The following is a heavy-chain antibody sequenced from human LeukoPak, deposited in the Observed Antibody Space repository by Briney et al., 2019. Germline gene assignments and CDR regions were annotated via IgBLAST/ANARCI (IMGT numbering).Heavy chain of an antibody. CDR2: ISYDGSDK. V-gene: IGHV3-30-3*01. CDR3: ARNGDAVRGVIISYYYYMDV. Sequence: GGSLRLSCVASGFTFSSYAMHWVRQAPGKGLEWVAVISYDGSDKYYADSVKGRFTISRDNSKNTLYLQMNSLRAEDTAVYYCARNGDAVRGVIISYYYYMDVWGKGTTVTVSS. D-gene: IGHD3-10*01. CDR1: GFTFSSYA. J-gene: IGHJ6*03.